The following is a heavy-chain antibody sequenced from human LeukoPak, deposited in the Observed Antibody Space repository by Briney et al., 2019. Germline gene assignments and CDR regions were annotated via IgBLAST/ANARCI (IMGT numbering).Heavy chain of an antibody. CDR1: GYSFNSYW. Sequence: GESLKISCKASGYSFNSYWIGWVRQMPGKGLEWIGIVYPLDSETRYSPSFQGHVTISADKSISTAYLQWSGLKASDTAIYYCARHAGYGYYASSKTFYFGYWGQGTLVTVSS. J-gene: IGHJ4*02. CDR3: ARHAGYGYYASSKTFYFGY. D-gene: IGHD4-17*01. CDR2: VYPLDSET. V-gene: IGHV5-51*01.